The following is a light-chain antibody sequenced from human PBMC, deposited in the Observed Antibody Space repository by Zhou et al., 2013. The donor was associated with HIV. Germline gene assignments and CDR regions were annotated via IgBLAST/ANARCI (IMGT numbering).Light chain of an antibody. V-gene: IGKV1-39*01. CDR3: QQYNSYWT. J-gene: IGKJ1*01. CDR2: AAS. Sequence: DIQMTQSPSSLSASIGDRVTITCRASQSIGTLLNWYQQKPGKAPKLLIYAASSLQSGVPSRFSGSGSGTDFTLTISSLQPEDFATYYCQQYNSYWTFGQGTKVEIK. CDR1: QSIGTL.